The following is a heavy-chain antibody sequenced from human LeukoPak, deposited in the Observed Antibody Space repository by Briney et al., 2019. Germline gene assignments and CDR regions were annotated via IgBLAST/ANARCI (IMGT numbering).Heavy chain of an antibody. V-gene: IGHV3-23*01. CDR1: GFTFSSYG. D-gene: IGHD3-10*01. J-gene: IGHJ4*02. Sequence: GGTLRLSCAASGFTFSSYGMSWVRQAPGKGLEWVSAISGSGGSTYYADSVKGRFTISRDNSKNTLYLQMNSLRAEDTAVYYCAKQGSYGSGTFRWYFDYWGQGTLVTVSS. CDR2: ISGSGGST. CDR3: AKQGSYGSGTFRWYFDY.